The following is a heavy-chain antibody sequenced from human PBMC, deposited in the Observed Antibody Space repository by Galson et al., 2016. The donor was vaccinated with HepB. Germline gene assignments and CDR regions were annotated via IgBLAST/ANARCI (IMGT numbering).Heavy chain of an antibody. CDR2: ISSSGNTI. CDR1: GFAFINYE. D-gene: IGHD2-2*01. J-gene: IGHJ6*02. V-gene: IGHV3-48*03. Sequence: SLRLSCASSGFAFINYEMTWVRQAPGQGLEWFSYISSSGNTIYDADSVQGRFIISRDNAENSLFLQMNNLRAEDTAVYFCARVELGGYQLWGQGTTVTVSS. CDR3: ARVELGGYQL.